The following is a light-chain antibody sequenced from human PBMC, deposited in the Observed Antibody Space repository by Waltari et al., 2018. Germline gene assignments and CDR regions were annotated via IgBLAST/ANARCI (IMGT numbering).Light chain of an antibody. CDR3: GTWDSDLNTVL. CDR1: YSNIGANY. J-gene: IGLJ2*01. CDR2: DTN. V-gene: IGLV1-51*01. Sequence: QSLLTQPPSVSAAPGQKVSISCSGRYSNIGANYVCCHQQFPGTAPKLLIYDTNERPAGIPDRFSGSKSGNSATLAITGLQTGDEADYYCGTWDSDLNTVLFGGGTKVTVL.